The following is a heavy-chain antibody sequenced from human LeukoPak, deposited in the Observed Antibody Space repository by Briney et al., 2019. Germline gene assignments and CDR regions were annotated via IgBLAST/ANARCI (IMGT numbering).Heavy chain of an antibody. D-gene: IGHD3-22*01. CDR3: ARLDEDFYYDGSGYNF. J-gene: IGHJ4*02. CDR2: IYPGDSAT. CDR1: GYRITNYR. V-gene: IGHV5-51*01. Sequence: GESLKISCRASGYRITNYRIACVRQMPGRGLEWMGIIYPGDSATTSSPSFQRQGTISVDKAINTAYLQWRTLKTSDTAMYYCARLDEDFYYDGSGYNFWGQGTLVTVSS.